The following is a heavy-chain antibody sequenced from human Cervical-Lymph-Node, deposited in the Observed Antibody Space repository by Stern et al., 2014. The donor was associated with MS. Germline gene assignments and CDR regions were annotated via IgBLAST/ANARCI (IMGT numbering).Heavy chain of an antibody. Sequence: VQLVQSGGGLVQPGGSPRLSCVASGSTFSTSWMSWVRQAPGKGLEWVANIKRDGSETYYLDSVKGRFPISRDNAKSSLYLEMNSLRAEDKAVYYCTRFLQSGWSDLFDSWGRGTQVTVSA. CDR3: TRFLQSGWSDLFDS. D-gene: IGHD6-19*01. CDR2: IKRDGSET. V-gene: IGHV3-7*01. CDR1: GSTFSTSW. J-gene: IGHJ5*01.